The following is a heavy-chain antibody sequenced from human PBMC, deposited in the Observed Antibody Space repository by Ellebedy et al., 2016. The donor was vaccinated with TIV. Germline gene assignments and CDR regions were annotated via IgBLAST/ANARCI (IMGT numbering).Heavy chain of an antibody. Sequence: MPSETLSLTCTVSGGSISPYYWSWIRQPPGKGLEWIGYISYSGSTNYNPSLKSRVTISVDTSKNQFSLKLSSVTAADTAVYYCARFDDYGDYLLGSGGGAFDIWGQGTMVTVSS. D-gene: IGHD4-17*01. CDR2: ISYSGST. J-gene: IGHJ3*02. V-gene: IGHV4-59*01. CDR3: ARFDDYGDYLLGSGGGAFDI. CDR1: GGSISPYY.